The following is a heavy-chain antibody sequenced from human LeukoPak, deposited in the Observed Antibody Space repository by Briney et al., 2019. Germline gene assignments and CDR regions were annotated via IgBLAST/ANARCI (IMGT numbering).Heavy chain of an antibody. Sequence: ASVKVSCKASGGTFSSYAISWVRQAPGQGLEWMGGIIPIFGTANYAQKLQGRVTITADESTSTAYMELSSLRSEDTAVYYCAMEFYELSRTPYWGQGTLVTVSS. V-gene: IGHV1-69*01. CDR2: IIPIFGTA. J-gene: IGHJ4*02. CDR3: AMEFYELSRTPY. CDR1: GGTFSSYA. D-gene: IGHD2/OR15-2a*01.